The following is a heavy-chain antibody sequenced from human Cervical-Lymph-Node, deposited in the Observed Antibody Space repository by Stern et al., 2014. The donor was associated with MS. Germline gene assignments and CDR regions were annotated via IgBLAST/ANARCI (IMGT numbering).Heavy chain of an antibody. CDR3: ARERGEELWFADYYGMDV. V-gene: IGHV3-11*01. CDR1: GFPFSDFY. D-gene: IGHD3-10*01. Sequence: QVQLVESGGGSVKPGGSLRLSCAASGFPFSDFYMSWVRLAPGKGLEYIAYINYAGDKMFYADSVKGRFTISRDNARNSLYLQMNSLGAEDTAVYYCARERGEELWFADYYGMDVWGQGTTVTVSS. J-gene: IGHJ6*02. CDR2: INYAGDKM.